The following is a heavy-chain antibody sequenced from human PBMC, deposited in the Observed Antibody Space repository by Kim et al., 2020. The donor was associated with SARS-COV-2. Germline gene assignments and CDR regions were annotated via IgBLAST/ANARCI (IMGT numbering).Heavy chain of an antibody. CDR3: ARHFTNSVDY. V-gene: IGHV4-39*01. CDR2: IYYSGSI. CDR1: GDSISGSNYY. Sequence: SETLSLTCTVSGDSISGSNYYWGWIRQPPGKGLEWIGSIYYSGSIYYNPSLKSRVTISVDTSKNQFSLKLNSVTAADTAVYYCARHFTNSVDYWGQGTLVTVSS. D-gene: IGHD2-2*01. J-gene: IGHJ4*02.